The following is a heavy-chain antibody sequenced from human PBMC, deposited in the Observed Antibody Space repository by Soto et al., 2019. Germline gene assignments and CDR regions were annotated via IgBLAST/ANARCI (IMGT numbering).Heavy chain of an antibody. CDR1: GYSFTDYW. J-gene: IGHJ4*02. D-gene: IGHD2-21*01. CDR3: ARALTGTIHPHYFDY. Sequence: PGESLKISCRGSGYSFTDYWIGWVRHMPGKGLEWMGIIYPGDSDTRYSPSFQGQVAISADNSISTAYLHWTSLRASDTAVYYCARALTGTIHPHYFDYWGQGTLVTVSS. CDR2: IYPGDSDT. V-gene: IGHV5-51*01.